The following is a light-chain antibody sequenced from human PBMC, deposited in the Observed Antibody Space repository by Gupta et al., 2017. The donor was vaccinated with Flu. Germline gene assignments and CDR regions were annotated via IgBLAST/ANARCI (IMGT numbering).Light chain of an antibody. J-gene: IGKJ4*01. CDR3: QQSYSKPLT. V-gene: IGKV1-39*01. Sequence: DIQMTQSPSSLSASVGDRVTITCRASQSISSYLNWYQQKPGKAPKLLIYAASSLQSGVPSRFSGSGSGTDFTLTISSLQPEDFATYYCQQSYSKPLTFGGGTTVAIK. CDR2: AAS. CDR1: QSISSY.